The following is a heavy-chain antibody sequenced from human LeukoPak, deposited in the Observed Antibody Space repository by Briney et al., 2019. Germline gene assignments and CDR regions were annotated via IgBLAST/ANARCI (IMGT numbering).Heavy chain of an antibody. V-gene: IGHV4-59*01. D-gene: IGHD3-22*01. CDR1: GGSISSYY. CDR3: ARSFDRRGYYYYGMDV. Sequence: KPSETLSLTCTVPGGSISSYYWSWIRQPPGKGLEWIGYIYYSGSTAYNSSLKSRVTISLDTPKNQFSLELSSVTAADTAVYYCARSFDRRGYYYYGMDVWGQGTTVTVSS. J-gene: IGHJ6*02. CDR2: IYYSGST.